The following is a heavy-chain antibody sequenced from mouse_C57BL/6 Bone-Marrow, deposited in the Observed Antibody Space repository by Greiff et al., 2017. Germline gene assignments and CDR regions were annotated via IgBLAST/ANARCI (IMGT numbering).Heavy chain of an antibody. V-gene: IGHV5-16*01. Sequence: EVQLVESEGGLVQPGSSMKLSCTASGFTFSDYYMAWVRQVPEKGLEWVANINYDGSSTYYLDSLKSRFIISRDNAKNILYLQMSSLKSEDTATXYCARGDYRNWYFDVWGTGTTVTVSS. CDR3: ARGDYRNWYFDV. J-gene: IGHJ1*03. CDR1: GFTFSDYY. CDR2: INYDGSST. D-gene: IGHD5-5*01.